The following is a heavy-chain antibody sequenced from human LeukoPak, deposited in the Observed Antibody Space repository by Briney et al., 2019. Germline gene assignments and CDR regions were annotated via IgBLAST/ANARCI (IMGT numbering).Heavy chain of an antibody. Sequence: RPSETLSLTCTVSGGSISSSPYYWGWIRQPPGKGLEWIGSIYNNGGTYYNPSLRSRVTISVDTSKNHFSLKLNSVTAADTAVYYCARRVVAALRDAFDIWGQGTMVTVSS. CDR3: ARRVVAALRDAFDI. CDR2: IYNNGGT. D-gene: IGHD2-15*01. J-gene: IGHJ3*02. V-gene: IGHV4-39*01. CDR1: GGSISSSPYY.